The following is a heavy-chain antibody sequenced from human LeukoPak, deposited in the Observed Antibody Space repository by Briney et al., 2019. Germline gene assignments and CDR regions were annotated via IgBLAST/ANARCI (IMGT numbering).Heavy chain of an antibody. Sequence: PGGSLRLSCAASGFTFSSYAMSWVRQAPGKGLEWVSGISGSGGSTYYADSVKGRFTISRDNSKTTLYLQMNSLRADDTAVYYCARAEGGSSSIRGYFQHWGQGTLVTVSS. V-gene: IGHV3-23*01. CDR2: ISGSGGST. CDR3: ARAEGGSSSIRGYFQH. J-gene: IGHJ1*01. D-gene: IGHD6-13*01. CDR1: GFTFSSYA.